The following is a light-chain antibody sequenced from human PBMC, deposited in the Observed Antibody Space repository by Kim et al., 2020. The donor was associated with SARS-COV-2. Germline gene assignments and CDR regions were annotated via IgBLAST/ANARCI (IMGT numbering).Light chain of an antibody. Sequence: ASVGDRVTITCRASQGISNCLAWYQQKPGKAPKLLIYDASSLQSGVPSRFSGSGSGTDFTLTISSLHPEDVAAYYCQQYKSDPWTFGQGTKVDIK. CDR2: DAS. CDR3: QQYKSDPWT. J-gene: IGKJ1*01. CDR1: QGISNC. V-gene: IGKV1-16*01.